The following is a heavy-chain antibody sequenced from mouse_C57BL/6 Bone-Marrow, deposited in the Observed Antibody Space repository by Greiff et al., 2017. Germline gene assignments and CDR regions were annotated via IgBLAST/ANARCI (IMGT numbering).Heavy chain of an antibody. CDR1: GYAFSSSW. D-gene: IGHD1-1*01. V-gene: IGHV1-82*01. CDR2: IYPGDGNT. Sequence: QVQLQQSGPELVKPGASVKISCKASGYAFSSSWMNWVKQRPGKGLEWIGRIYPGDGNTNYNGKFKGKATLTADKSSSTAYMQLSSLTSEDAAVYFGAREDYGTDWYFDVWGTGTTVTVSS. J-gene: IGHJ1*03. CDR3: AREDYGTDWYFDV.